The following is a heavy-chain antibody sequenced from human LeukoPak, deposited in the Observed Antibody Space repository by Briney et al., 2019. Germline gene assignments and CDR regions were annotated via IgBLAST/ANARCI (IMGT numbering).Heavy chain of an antibody. CDR2: FSFNGEST. Sequence: GGSPRLSCAASGFTFSSYAMTWVRQAPGKGLEWVSSFSFNGESTYYADSAKGRFTISRDNSKNTLYLQMNSLRAEDTAVYYCAKRGSLSAVEETGDTPGYYYYYMDVWGKGTTVTVSS. D-gene: IGHD7-27*01. CDR3: AKRGSLSAVEETGDTPGYYYYYMDV. V-gene: IGHV3-23*01. CDR1: GFTFSSYA. J-gene: IGHJ6*03.